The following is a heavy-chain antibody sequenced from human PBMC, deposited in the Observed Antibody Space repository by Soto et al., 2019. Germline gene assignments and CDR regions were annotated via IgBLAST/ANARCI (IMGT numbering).Heavy chain of an antibody. Sequence: LSETLSLTCTVSGGSISSSSFHWGWIRQPPGKGLEWIGSIYYSGSTYYSPSLKSRVTISVDTSKNQFSLKLSSVTAADTAVYYCARRERAAGTDWWFDPWXQVXLVXVSS. CDR2: IYYSGST. CDR3: ARRERAAGTDWWFDP. D-gene: IGHD6-13*01. V-gene: IGHV4-39*01. J-gene: IGHJ5*02. CDR1: GGSISSSSFH.